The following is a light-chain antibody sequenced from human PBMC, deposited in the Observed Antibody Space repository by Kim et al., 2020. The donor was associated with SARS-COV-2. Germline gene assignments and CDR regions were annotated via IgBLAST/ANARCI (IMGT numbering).Light chain of an antibody. CDR2: DAS. Sequence: DIVLTQSPGTLSLSPGERATLSCRASQSVSRSYLAWYQQKPGQAPRLLIYDASSRATGIPDRFSGSGSGTDFTLTISRLEPEDFAVYYCQQYGSAPLTFGGWTKVHIE. CDR3: QQYGSAPLT. J-gene: IGKJ4*01. V-gene: IGKV3-20*01. CDR1: QSVSRSY.